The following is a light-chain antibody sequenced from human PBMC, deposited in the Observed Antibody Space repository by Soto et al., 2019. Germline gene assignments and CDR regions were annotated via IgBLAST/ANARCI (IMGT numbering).Light chain of an antibody. CDR2: EVS. CDR3: CSYGGSRAV. Sequence: QSVLTQPASVSGSPGQSITISCTGTSSDVGSYNLVSWYQQHPGQAPKLMIYEVSKRPLGVSARFSASKSGNMASLTISGLQAEDEADYYCCSYGGSRAVFGGGTQLTVL. CDR1: SSDVGSYNL. J-gene: IGLJ7*01. V-gene: IGLV2-23*02.